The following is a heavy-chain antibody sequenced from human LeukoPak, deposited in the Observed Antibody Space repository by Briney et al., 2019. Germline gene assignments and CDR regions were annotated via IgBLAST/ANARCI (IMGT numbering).Heavy chain of an antibody. V-gene: IGHV4-61*01. CDR3: ARGSYYDY. CDR2: IYYSGNT. J-gene: IGHJ4*02. CDR1: GGSVSSGSYY. Sequence: SETLSLTCTVSGGSVSSGSYYWSWIRQPPGKGLEWIGYIYYSGNTNYNPSLKSRVTISVDTSKNQFSLKLSSVTAADTAVYYCARGSYYDYWGQGTLVTVSS. D-gene: IGHD1-26*01.